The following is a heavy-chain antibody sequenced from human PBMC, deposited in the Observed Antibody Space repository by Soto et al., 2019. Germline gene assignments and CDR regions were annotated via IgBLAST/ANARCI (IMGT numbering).Heavy chain of an antibody. Sequence: QVQLVQSGAEVKKPGSSVKVSFKASGGTFSSYTISWVRQAPGQGLEWMGRIIPILGIANYAQKFQGRVTITADKSTSTAYMELSSLRSEDTAVYYCARGRAGRQSDYWGQGTLVTVSS. V-gene: IGHV1-69*02. D-gene: IGHD1-1*01. CDR1: GGTFSSYT. J-gene: IGHJ4*02. CDR3: ARGRAGRQSDY. CDR2: IIPILGIA.